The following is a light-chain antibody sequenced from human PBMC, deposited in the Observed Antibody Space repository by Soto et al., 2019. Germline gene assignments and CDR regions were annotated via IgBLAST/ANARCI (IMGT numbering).Light chain of an antibody. CDR1: QSVSRSY. J-gene: IGKJ1*01. V-gene: IGKV3-15*01. CDR2: GAF. CDR3: QQYANWPKT. Sequence: EIVLTQSPGTLSLSPGDRATLSCRASQSVSRSYLGWYQQKPGQAPRLLIYGAFTRAAGVPARFSGSGAGTEFTRTISSLQSEDSAVYFCQQYANWPKTFGQGTKVDIK.